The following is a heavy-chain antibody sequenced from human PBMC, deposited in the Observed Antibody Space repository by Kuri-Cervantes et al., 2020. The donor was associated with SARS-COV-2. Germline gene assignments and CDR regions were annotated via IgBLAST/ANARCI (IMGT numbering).Heavy chain of an antibody. J-gene: IGHJ6*02. CDR2: IDPSDSYT. V-gene: IGHV5-10-1*04. CDR3: ARLGNKDQLLYYYYGMDV. Sequence: KVSCKGSGYSFTSYWISWVRQMPGKGLEWMGRIDPSDSYTNYSPSFQGQVTISADKSISTAYLQWSSLKASDTAMYYCARLGNKDQLLYYYYGMDVWGQGTTVTVSS. CDR1: GYSFTSYW. D-gene: IGHD2-2*01.